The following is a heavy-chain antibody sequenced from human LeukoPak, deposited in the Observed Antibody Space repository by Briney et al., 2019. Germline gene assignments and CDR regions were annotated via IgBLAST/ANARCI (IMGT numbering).Heavy chain of an antibody. Sequence: SETLSLTCTVSGGSISSYYWSWIRQRPGKGLEWIGYIYYSGSTNYNPSLKSRATISVDTSKNQFSLKLSSVTAADTAVYYCARTRYFDWLFPSYYFDYWGQGTLVTVSS. CDR2: IYYSGST. J-gene: IGHJ4*02. V-gene: IGHV4-59*01. CDR1: GGSISSYY. CDR3: ARTRYFDWLFPSYYFDY. D-gene: IGHD3-9*01.